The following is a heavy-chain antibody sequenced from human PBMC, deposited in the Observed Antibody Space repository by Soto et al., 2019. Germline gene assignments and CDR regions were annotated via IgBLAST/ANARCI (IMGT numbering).Heavy chain of an antibody. Sequence: GGSLRLSCAASGFSFSRYWMYWLRQSPGKGLEWVSRISSDGATASLPDSVEGRFAVSRDNAKSEVFLQMNSLRVDDTGVYFCARVQPDRFPTYFDHWGQGVLVTVSS. V-gene: IGHV3-74*01. D-gene: IGHD2-21*01. CDR3: ARVQPDRFPTYFDH. J-gene: IGHJ4*02. CDR1: GFSFSRYW. CDR2: ISSDGATA.